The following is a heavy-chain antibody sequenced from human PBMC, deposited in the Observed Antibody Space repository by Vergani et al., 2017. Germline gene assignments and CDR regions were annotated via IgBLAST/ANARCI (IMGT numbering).Heavy chain of an antibody. J-gene: IGHJ6*02. CDR3: ATPPTVTTGGMEV. Sequence: EVQLVQSGAEVKKPGATMKISCKVSGYTFTDHYMHWVKQAPGKGLEWMGLVDPEDGETIYAEKFKGRVTIAADTSTDTAHLELSSLRSEDTALYYCATPPTVTTGGMEVWGQGTTVIVSS. CDR2: VDPEDGET. D-gene: IGHD4-17*01. V-gene: IGHV1-69-2*01. CDR1: GYTFTDHY.